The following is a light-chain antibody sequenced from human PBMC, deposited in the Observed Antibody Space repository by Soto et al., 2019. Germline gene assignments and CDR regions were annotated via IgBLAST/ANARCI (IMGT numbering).Light chain of an antibody. V-gene: IGKV3-20*01. CDR2: GAS. Sequence: EIVLTQSPGTLSLSPGEGATLSCRASQSIGGNFLAWYQQRRGQAPRLLIHGASNRATGIPDRFSGSGSGTDFTLTITRLEPEDFAVYCCQQYGSSPRTFGQGTKVEIK. J-gene: IGKJ1*01. CDR3: QQYGSSPRT. CDR1: QSIGGNF.